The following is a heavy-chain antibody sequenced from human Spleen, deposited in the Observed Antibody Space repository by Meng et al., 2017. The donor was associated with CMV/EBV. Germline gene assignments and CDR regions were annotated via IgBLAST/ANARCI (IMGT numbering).Heavy chain of an antibody. D-gene: IGHD2-2*01. Sequence: SVNVSCKAPGGTFSSYAISWVRQAPGQGLEWMGGIIPIFATATYAQKFQGRVTITTDESTSTAYMELSSLRSEDTAVYYCAKVRSGDYQLLPPDYWGQGTLVTVSS. CDR3: AKVRSGDYQLLPPDY. CDR2: IIPIFATA. CDR1: GGTFSSYA. J-gene: IGHJ4*02. V-gene: IGHV1-69*05.